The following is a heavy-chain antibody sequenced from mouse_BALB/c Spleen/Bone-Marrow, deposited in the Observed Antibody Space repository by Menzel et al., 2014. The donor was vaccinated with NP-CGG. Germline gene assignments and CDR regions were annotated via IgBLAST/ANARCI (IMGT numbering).Heavy chain of an antibody. Sequence: EVQRVESGGDLVKPGGSLKLSCVASGFTFSSYGMSWVRQTPDKRLEWVATISSGGSSTYYPASVKGRFTISRDNAKSTLYLQMSSLNSEDTAMYYCTRRPLQANSYFDCWGQGTSLTGSS. V-gene: IGHV5-6*01. J-gene: IGHJ2*02. D-gene: IGHD3-2*02. CDR1: GFTFSSYG. CDR2: ISSGGSST. CDR3: TRRPLQANSYFDC.